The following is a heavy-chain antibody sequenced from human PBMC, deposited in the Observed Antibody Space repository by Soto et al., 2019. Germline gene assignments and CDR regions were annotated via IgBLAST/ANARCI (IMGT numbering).Heavy chain of an antibody. CDR1: GFTFSSYG. V-gene: IGHV3-30*18. Sequence: GGSLRLSCAASGFTFSSYGMHWVRQAPGKGLEWVAVISYVGSNKYYADSVKGRFTISRDNSKNTLYLQMNSLRAEDTAVYYCAKEDNAWLRLFDYWGQGTLVTAPQ. D-gene: IGHD5-12*01. CDR3: AKEDNAWLRLFDY. J-gene: IGHJ4*02. CDR2: ISYVGSNK.